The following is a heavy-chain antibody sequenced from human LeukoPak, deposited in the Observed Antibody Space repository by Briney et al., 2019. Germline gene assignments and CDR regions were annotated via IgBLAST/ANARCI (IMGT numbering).Heavy chain of an antibody. CDR3: ATSYDSSGCD. V-gene: IGHV3-7*01. CDR1: GFIFSSFW. D-gene: IGHD3-22*01. Sequence: AGGSPRLSCTASGFIFSSFWMAWVRQAPGKGLEWVANIKPDGSLQFYGDSVKGRFTISRDNAKNSLYLQMNNLRAEDTALYYCATSYDSSGCDWGQGTLVTVSS. J-gene: IGHJ4*02. CDR2: IKPDGSLQ.